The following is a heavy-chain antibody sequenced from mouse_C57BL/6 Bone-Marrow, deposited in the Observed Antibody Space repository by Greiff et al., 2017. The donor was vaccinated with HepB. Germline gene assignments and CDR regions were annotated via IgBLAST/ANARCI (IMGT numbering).Heavy chain of an antibody. CDR3: ARRGYCSSHWYFDV. J-gene: IGHJ1*03. CDR2: IYPRSGNT. D-gene: IGHD1-1*01. Sequence: QVQLKQSGAELARPGASVKLSCKASGYTFTSYGISWVKQRTGQGLEWIGEIYPRSGNTYYNEKFKGKATLTADKSSSTAYMELRSLTSEDSAVYFCARRGYCSSHWYFDVWGTGTTVTVSS. V-gene: IGHV1-81*01. CDR1: GYTFTSYG.